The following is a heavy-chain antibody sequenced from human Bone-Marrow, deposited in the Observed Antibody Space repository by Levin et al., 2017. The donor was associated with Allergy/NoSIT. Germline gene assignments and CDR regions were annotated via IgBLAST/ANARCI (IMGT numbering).Heavy chain of an antibody. CDR2: INPTSSTM. CDR1: GLTFRTSP. D-gene: IGHD3-10*01. V-gene: IGHV3-48*01. Sequence: GGSLRLSCAASGLTFRTSPMNWVRQAPGKGLEWVSYINPTSSTMYYADSVKGRLTISRDNAKNSLYLQMNRLRGEETAVYYCIESRGVTEEWGQGTLVTVSS. CDR3: IESRGVTEE. J-gene: IGHJ4*02.